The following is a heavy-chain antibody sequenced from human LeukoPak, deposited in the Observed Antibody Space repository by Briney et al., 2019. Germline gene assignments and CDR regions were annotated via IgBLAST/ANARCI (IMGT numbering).Heavy chain of an antibody. CDR2: IYSGGST. CDR3: ARADMGEAFDI. D-gene: IGHD3-16*01. Sequence: GGSLRLSCAASGFTFSDYYMSWVRQAPGKGLEWVSVIYSGGSTYYADSVKGRFTISRDNSKNTLYLQMNSLRAEDTAVYYCARADMGEAFDIWGQGTMVTVSS. J-gene: IGHJ3*02. V-gene: IGHV3-66*01. CDR1: GFTFSDYY.